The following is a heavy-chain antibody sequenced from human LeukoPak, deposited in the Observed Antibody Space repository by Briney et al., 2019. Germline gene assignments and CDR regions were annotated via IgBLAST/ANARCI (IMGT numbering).Heavy chain of an antibody. J-gene: IGHJ5*02. D-gene: IGHD1-26*01. V-gene: IGHV4-59*08. Sequence: SETLSLTCTVSGGSISSYYWSWIRQPPGKGLEWIGYIYYSGSTNYNPPLKSRVTISVDTSKNQFSLKLSSVTAADTAVYYCARHMGDSNWFDPWGQGTLVTVSS. CDR3: ARHMGDSNWFDP. CDR2: IYYSGST. CDR1: GGSISSYY.